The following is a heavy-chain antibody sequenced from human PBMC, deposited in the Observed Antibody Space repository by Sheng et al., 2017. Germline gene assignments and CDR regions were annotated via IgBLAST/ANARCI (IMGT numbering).Heavy chain of an antibody. D-gene: IGHD3-9*01. J-gene: IGHJ5*02. Sequence: EVQLVETGGGLIQPGGSLRLSCAASGFTVSSNYMSWVRQAPGKGLEWVSVIYSGGSTYYADSVKGRFTISRDNSKNTLYLQMNSLRAEDTAVYYCARILYDILTIARFDPWGQGTLVTVSS. V-gene: IGHV3-53*02. CDR3: ARILYDILTIARFDP. CDR2: IYSGGST. CDR1: GFTVSSNY.